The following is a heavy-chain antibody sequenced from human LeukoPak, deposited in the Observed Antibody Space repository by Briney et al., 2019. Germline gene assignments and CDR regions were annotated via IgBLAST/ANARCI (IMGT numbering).Heavy chain of an antibody. CDR3: AVGGYGSVYY. Sequence: GGSLRLSCAASGFTFSSYAMHWVRQAPGKGLEYVSAISSNGGSTYYANSVKGRFTISRDNSKNTLYLQMGSLRAEDMAVYYCAVGGYGSVYYWGQGTLVTVSS. V-gene: IGHV3-64*01. J-gene: IGHJ4*02. D-gene: IGHD3-10*01. CDR1: GFTFSSYA. CDR2: ISSNGGST.